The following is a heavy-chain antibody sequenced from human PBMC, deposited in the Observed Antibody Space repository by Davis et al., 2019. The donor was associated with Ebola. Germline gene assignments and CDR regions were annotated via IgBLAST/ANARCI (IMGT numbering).Heavy chain of an antibody. CDR3: ARDLVVVIAATHDHYYGMDV. CDR1: GFTFSSYS. CDR2: ISSSSSYI. Sequence: GGSLRLSCAASGFTFSSYSMNWVRQAPGKGLEWVSSISSSSSYIYYADSVKGRFTISRDNAKNSLYLQTNSLRAEDTAVYYCARDLVVVIAATHDHYYGMDVWGKGTTVTVSS. V-gene: IGHV3-21*01. D-gene: IGHD2-15*01. J-gene: IGHJ6*04.